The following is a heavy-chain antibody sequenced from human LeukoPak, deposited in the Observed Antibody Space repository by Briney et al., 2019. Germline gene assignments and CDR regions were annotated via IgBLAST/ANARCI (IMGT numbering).Heavy chain of an antibody. CDR2: INHSGST. V-gene: IGHV4-34*01. J-gene: IGHJ4*02. CDR1: GGSFSGYY. D-gene: IGHD6-19*01. CDR3: ARGPGIAVAVDY. Sequence: SETLSLTCAVYGGSFSGYYWSWIRQPPGKGLERIGEINHSGSTNYNPSLNSRVTISVDTSKNQFSLKLSSVTAADTAVYYCARGPGIAVAVDYWGQGTLVTVSS.